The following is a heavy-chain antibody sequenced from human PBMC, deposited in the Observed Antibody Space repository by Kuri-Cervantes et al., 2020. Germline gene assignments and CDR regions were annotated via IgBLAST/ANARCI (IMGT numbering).Heavy chain of an antibody. V-gene: IGHV3-33*03. Sequence: GESLKISCAASGFTFSSYGMHWVRQAPGKGLEWVAVIWYDGSNKYYADSVKGRFTISRDNSKNSLYLQMNSLRTEDTALYYCAKDIRSVVMVGYGMDVWGQGTTVTVSS. CDR3: AKDIRSVVMVGYGMDV. J-gene: IGHJ6*02. D-gene: IGHD2-15*01. CDR1: GFTFSSYG. CDR2: IWYDGSNK.